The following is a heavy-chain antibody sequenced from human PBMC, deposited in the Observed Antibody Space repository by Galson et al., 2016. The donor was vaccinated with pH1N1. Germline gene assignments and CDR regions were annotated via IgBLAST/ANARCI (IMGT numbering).Heavy chain of an antibody. CDR1: GGTFGSYG. J-gene: IGHJ4*02. D-gene: IGHD5-12*01. CDR3: VVATGDY. V-gene: IGHV1-69-2*01. CDR2: VDPENGEA. Sequence: VKVSCKASGGTFGSYGISWVRQAPGQGLEWMGLVDPENGEATYAKKFQGRVTITADTSTDTAYMELSSLTSEDTAVFYCVVATGDYWGQGSLVTVSS.